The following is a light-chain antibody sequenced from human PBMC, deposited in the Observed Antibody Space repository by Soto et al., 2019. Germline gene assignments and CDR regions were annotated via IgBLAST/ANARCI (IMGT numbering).Light chain of an antibody. CDR1: QSISSY. CDR3: QQSYSTPWA. Sequence: DIQMTQSPSSLSASVGDRVTITCRASQSISSYLNWYQQKPGKAPTLLIYASSSLQSGVPSRFSGSGSGTDLTLTISSLQPEDFATYYCQQSYSTPWAFGQGTKVEIK. V-gene: IGKV1-39*01. J-gene: IGKJ1*01. CDR2: ASS.